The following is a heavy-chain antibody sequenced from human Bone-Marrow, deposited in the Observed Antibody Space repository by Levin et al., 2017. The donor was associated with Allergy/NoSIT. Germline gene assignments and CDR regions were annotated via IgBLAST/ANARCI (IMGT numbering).Heavy chain of an antibody. D-gene: IGHD1-26*01. V-gene: IGHV3-7*01. CDR2: ISPDGSET. CDR3: ARARGGATTEFGY. Sequence: GGSLRLSCATSGFDFPFYWLSWVRQAPGKGLEWLANISPDGSETHSVDSVKGRFTISRDNAQKSLYLQMTSLRAEDTAVYFCARARGGATTEFGYWGQGTLVTVSS. J-gene: IGHJ4*02. CDR1: GFDFPFYW.